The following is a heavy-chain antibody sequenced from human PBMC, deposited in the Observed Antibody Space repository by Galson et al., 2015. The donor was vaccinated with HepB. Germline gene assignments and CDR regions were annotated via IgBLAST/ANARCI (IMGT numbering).Heavy chain of an antibody. CDR3: ASRTNGVCYTDQGHWYFDL. J-gene: IGHJ2*01. V-gene: IGHV2-70*11. CDR1: VFSLSTSGMC. Sequence: PALVKPTQPLTLTCTFSVFSLSTSGMCVSWIRQPPGKALEWLARIDWDDDKYYSTSLKTRLTISKDTSKNQVVLTMTNMDPVDTATYYCASRTNGVCYTDQGHWYFDLWGRGTLVTVSS. CDR2: IDWDDDK. D-gene: IGHD2-8*01.